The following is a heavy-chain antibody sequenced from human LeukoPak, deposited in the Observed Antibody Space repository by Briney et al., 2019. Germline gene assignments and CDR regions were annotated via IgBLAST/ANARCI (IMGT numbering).Heavy chain of an antibody. CDR1: GFTFSSYG. J-gene: IGHJ4*02. Sequence: PGGSLRLSCAAPGFTFSSYGMGWVRQAPGKGLEWVSSISGNGGSTYYADSVKGRFTIFRDNSKNTLYLQMNSLRAEDTAVYYCARDPLNYYDITGQAQDSWGQGTLVTVSS. CDR2: ISGNGGST. CDR3: ARDPLNYYDITGQAQDS. D-gene: IGHD3-22*01. V-gene: IGHV3-23*01.